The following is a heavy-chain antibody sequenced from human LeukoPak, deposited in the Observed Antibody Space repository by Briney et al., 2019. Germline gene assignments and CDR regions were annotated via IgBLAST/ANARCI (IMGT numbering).Heavy chain of an antibody. CDR1: GFTFTSSA. CDR3: AIAVAGTVFDY. J-gene: IGHJ4*02. V-gene: IGHV1-58*02. CDR2: IVVGSGNT. Sequence: SVKVSCRASGFTFTSSAMQWVRQARGQRLEWIGWIVVGSGNTNYAQKFQERVTITRDMSTSTAYMELSSLRSEDTAVYYCAIAVAGTVFDYWGQGTLVTVSS. D-gene: IGHD6-19*01.